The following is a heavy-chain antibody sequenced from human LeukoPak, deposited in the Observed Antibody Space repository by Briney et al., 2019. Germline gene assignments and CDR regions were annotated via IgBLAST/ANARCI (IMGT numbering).Heavy chain of an antibody. CDR1: GFTFSSYS. CDR3: ARAEHDYVWGSYRPYYYYYYYMDV. J-gene: IGHJ6*03. D-gene: IGHD3-16*02. Sequence: PGGSLRLSCAASGFTFSSYSMNWVRQAPGKGLEWVSYISSSSSTIYYADSVKGRFTVSRDNAKNSLYLQMNSLRAEDTAVYYCARAEHDYVWGSYRPYYYYYYYMDVWGKGTTVTVSS. CDR2: ISSSSSTI. V-gene: IGHV3-48*01.